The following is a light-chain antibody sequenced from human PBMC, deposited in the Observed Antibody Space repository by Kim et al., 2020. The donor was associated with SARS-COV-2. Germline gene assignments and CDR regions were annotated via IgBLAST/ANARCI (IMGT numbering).Light chain of an antibody. CDR1: SLRSYY. CDR2: GKN. J-gene: IGLJ3*02. V-gene: IGLV3-19*01. Sequence: SSELTQDPAVSVALGQTVRITCQGDSLRSYYASWYQQKPGQAPVLVIYGKNSRPSGIPDRFSGSSSGNTASLTITGAQAADEADYYCNSRDSSGAPWVFGGGTKLTV. CDR3: NSRDSSGAPWV.